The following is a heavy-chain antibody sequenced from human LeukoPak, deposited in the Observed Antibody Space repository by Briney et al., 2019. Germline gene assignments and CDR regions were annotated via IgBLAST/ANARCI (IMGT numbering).Heavy chain of an antibody. CDR1: GGTFSSYA. Sequence: SVKVSCKASGGTFSSYAISWVRQAPGQGLERMGGIIPIFGTANYAQKFQGRVTITTDESTSTAYMELSSLRSEDTAVYYCARGEQNYYYYYMDVWGKGTTVTVSS. CDR2: IIPIFGTA. CDR3: ARGEQNYYYYYMDV. V-gene: IGHV1-69*05. J-gene: IGHJ6*03.